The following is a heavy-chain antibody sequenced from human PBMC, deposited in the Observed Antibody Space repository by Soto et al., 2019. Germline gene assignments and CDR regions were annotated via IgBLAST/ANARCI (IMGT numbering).Heavy chain of an antibody. J-gene: IGHJ5*02. CDR1: GYTLTGYY. V-gene: IGHV1-2*04. CDR3: ARGGVDTAMVADKWFDP. D-gene: IGHD5-18*01. CDR2: INPNSGGT. Sequence: QVQLVQSGAEVKKPGASVKVSCKASGYTLTGYYMHWVRQAPGQGLEWMGWINPNSGGTNYAQKFQGWVTMTRDTSISTAYMELSRLRSDDTAVYYCARGGVDTAMVADKWFDPWGQGTLVTVSS.